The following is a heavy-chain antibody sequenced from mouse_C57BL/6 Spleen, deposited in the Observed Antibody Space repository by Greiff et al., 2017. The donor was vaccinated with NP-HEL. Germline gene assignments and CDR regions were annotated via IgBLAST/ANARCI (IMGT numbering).Heavy chain of an antibody. CDR2: ISSGSSTI. Sequence: EVQLVESGGGLVKPGGSLKLSCAASGFTFSDYGMHWVRQAPEKGLEWVAYISSGSSTIYYADTVKGRFTISRDNAKNNLFLQMTSLRSEDTAMYYCARRYDYDGDYFDYWGQGTTLTVSS. J-gene: IGHJ2*01. CDR3: ARRYDYDGDYFDY. V-gene: IGHV5-17*01. CDR1: GFTFSDYG. D-gene: IGHD2-4*01.